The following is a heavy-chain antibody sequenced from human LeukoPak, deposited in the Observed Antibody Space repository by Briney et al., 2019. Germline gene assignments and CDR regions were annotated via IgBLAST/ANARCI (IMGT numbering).Heavy chain of an antibody. CDR3: ARYRGQLVWYAASAFDI. Sequence: TGGSLRLSCAASGFTFSSYWMSWVRQAPGKGLEWVANIKQDGSEKYYVDSVKGRFTISRDNAKNSLYLQMNSLRAEDTAVYYCARYRGQLVWYAASAFDIWGQETVVTVSS. CDR1: GFTFSSYW. V-gene: IGHV3-7*01. CDR2: IKQDGSEK. D-gene: IGHD6-6*01. J-gene: IGHJ3*02.